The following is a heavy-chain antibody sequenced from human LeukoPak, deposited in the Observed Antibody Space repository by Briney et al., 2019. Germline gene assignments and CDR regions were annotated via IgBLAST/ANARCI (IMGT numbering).Heavy chain of an antibody. CDR2: IYYSGST. J-gene: IGHJ5*02. CDR1: GGFINNYC. D-gene: IGHD3/OR15-3a*01. Sequence: AETLSLTCTVSGGFINNYCWSWIRQPPGKGLEWIGYIYYSGSTNYNPSLKSRVTISVDTSKNQFSLKLSSVTAADTAVHSCARDGHVSFDPWGQGTLVTVSS. CDR3: ARDGHVSFDP. V-gene: IGHV4-59*01.